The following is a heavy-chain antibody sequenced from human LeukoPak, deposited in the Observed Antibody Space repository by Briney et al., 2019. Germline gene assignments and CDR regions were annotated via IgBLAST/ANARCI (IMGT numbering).Heavy chain of an antibody. V-gene: IGHV1-2*02. CDR3: ARYSGSYHPFDY. CDR1: GYTFTGYY. CDR2: INPNSGGT. Sequence: ASVKVSCKASGYTFTGYYMHWVRQAPGQGLEWMGWINPNSGGTNYAQKFQGRVTMTRDTSISTAYMELSRLRSDDTAVYYCARYSGSYHPFDYWGQGTLVTVSS. D-gene: IGHD1-26*01. J-gene: IGHJ4*02.